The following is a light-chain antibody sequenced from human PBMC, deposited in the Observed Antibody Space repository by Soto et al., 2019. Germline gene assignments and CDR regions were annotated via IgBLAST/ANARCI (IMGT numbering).Light chain of an antibody. V-gene: IGLV2-11*01. Sequence: QSALTQPRSVSGSPGQSVTISCTGTSSDVGAYNFVSWYQQHPGKAPKLMIYDVSNRPSGIPDRFSGSKSGNTASLTISGLQAEDEADYYCCSYAGRYTWVFGGGTKVTVL. J-gene: IGLJ3*02. CDR1: SSDVGAYNF. CDR2: DVS. CDR3: CSYAGRYTWV.